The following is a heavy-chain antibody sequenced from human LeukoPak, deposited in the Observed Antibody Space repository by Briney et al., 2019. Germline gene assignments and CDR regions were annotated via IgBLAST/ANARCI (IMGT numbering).Heavy chain of an antibody. CDR1: GFNFSGNY. V-gene: IGHV3-53*04. CDR2: IYSGGST. D-gene: IGHD3-10*01. J-gene: IGHJ5*02. CDR3: ARDFIGSAWFDP. Sequence: GGSLRLSCAASGFNFSGNYMSWVRQAPGKGLEWVSVIYSGGSTYYADSVKGRFTISRHNSKNMFYLQMNSLRAEDTAVYYCARDFIGSAWFDPWGQGTLVTVSS.